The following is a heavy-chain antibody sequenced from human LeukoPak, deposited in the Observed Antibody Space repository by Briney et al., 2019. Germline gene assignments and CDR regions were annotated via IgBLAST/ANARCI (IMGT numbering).Heavy chain of an antibody. CDR1: GGSISSADYY. Sequence: PSETLSLTCTVSGGSISSADYYWTWIRQPPGKGLEWIGYISHTGGTYYNSSLLSRVTISVDRSKNQFSLKLSSVTAADTAVYYCARPLSTAGGVSAFDIWGQGTMVTVSP. J-gene: IGHJ3*02. D-gene: IGHD4-17*01. CDR2: ISHTGGT. V-gene: IGHV4-30-2*01. CDR3: ARPLSTAGGVSAFDI.